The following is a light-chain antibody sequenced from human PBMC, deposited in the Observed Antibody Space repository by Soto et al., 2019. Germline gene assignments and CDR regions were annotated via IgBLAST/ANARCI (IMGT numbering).Light chain of an antibody. CDR2: GAC. J-gene: IGKJ2*01. V-gene: IGKV3-20*01. CDR1: QSVSSSY. CDR3: QQYGSSPHT. Sequence: EIVLTQSPGTLSLSPGERATLSCRASQSVSSSYLAWYQQKPGQAPRLLIYGACSRATGIPDRFSGSGSGTDFTLTISRLEPEALAVYYCQQYGSSPHTFGQGTKLESK.